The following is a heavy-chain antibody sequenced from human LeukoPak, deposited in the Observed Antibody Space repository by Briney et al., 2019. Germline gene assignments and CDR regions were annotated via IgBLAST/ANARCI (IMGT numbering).Heavy chain of an antibody. Sequence: PGGSLRLSCAASGFTFSSYSMNWVRQAPGKGLEWVSSISSSSSYIYYADSVKGRFTISRDNAKNSLYLQMNSLRAEDTAVYYCARAFLAPDAFDIWGQGTMVTVSS. V-gene: IGHV3-21*01. D-gene: IGHD3-3*01. CDR1: GFTFSSYS. CDR2: ISSSSSYI. J-gene: IGHJ3*02. CDR3: ARAFLAPDAFDI.